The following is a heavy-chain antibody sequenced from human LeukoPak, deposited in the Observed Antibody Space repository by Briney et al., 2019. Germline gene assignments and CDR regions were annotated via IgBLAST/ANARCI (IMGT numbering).Heavy chain of an antibody. CDR1: GGSISSSSYY. J-gene: IGHJ4*02. CDR2: IYYSGST. CDR3: ARDVVAAVGSFDY. Sequence: SETLSLTCTASGGSISSSSYYWGWIRQPPGKGLEWIGSIYYSGSTYYNPSLKSRVTISVDTSKNQFFLKLSSVTAADTAVYYCARDVVAAVGSFDYWGQGILVTVSS. V-gene: IGHV4-39*07. D-gene: IGHD6-13*01.